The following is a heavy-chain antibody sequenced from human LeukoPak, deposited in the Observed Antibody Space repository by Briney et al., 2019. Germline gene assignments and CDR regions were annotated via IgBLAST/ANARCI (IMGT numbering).Heavy chain of an antibody. J-gene: IGHJ5*02. CDR3: ARAPRGYTYERGQNWFDP. CDR2: LYYSGTT. Sequence: NASETLSLTCAVSGGSISSSSFYYWGWIRQPPGKGLEWIGTLYYSGTTYYNPSLKSRVTISVDTSKNQFSLKLSSVTAADTAVYYCARAPRGYTYERGQNWFDPWGQGTLVTVSS. V-gene: IGHV4-39*07. D-gene: IGHD5-18*01. CDR1: GGSISSSSFYY.